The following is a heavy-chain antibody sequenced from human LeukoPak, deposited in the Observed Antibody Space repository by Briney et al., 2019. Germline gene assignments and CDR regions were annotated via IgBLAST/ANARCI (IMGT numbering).Heavy chain of an antibody. CDR1: GYTFTGYY. D-gene: IGHD6-19*01. V-gene: IGHV1-2*03. Sequence: LGASVKVSCKASGYTFTGYYMHWVRQAPGQGLEWVGWINPNSGGTNYAQKFQGRVTMTRDTSISTAYMELSRLRSDDTAMYYCARSSGWKYNIDYWGQGTLVTVSS. CDR3: ARSSGWKYNIDY. J-gene: IGHJ4*02. CDR2: INPNSGGT.